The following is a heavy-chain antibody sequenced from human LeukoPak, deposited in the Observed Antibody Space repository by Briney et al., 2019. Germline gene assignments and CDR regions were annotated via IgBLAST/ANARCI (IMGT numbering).Heavy chain of an antibody. CDR1: GLTVSSNY. Sequence: PGGPLRLSCAASGLTVSSNYMSWVRQAPGKGLEWVSVIFSGGSTHYADSVRGRFTISRDNSKNTVFVQMNSLRAEDTAVYYCVRGGYSSGWIYWGQGTLVTVSS. D-gene: IGHD6-19*01. J-gene: IGHJ4*02. V-gene: IGHV3-66*01. CDR2: IFSGGST. CDR3: VRGGYSSGWIY.